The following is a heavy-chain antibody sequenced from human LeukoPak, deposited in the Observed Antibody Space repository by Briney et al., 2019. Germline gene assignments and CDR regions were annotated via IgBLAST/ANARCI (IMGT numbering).Heavy chain of an antibody. Sequence: SETLSLTCAVYGGSFSGYYWSWIRQPPGKGLEWIGEINHSGGTNYNPSLKSRVTISVDTSKNQFSLKLSSVTAADTAVYYCARGRSSIITMVRGAKSSHFDYWGQGTLVTVSS. V-gene: IGHV4-34*01. CDR1: GGSFSGYY. CDR2: INHSGGT. D-gene: IGHD3-10*01. CDR3: ARGRSSIITMVRGAKSSHFDY. J-gene: IGHJ4*02.